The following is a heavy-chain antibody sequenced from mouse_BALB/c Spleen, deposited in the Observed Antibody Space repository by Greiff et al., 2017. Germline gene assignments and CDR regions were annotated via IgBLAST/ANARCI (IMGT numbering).Heavy chain of an antibody. Sequence: DVKLVESGPGLVKPSQSLSLTCTVTGYSITSDYAWNWIRQFPGNKLEWMGYISYSGSTSYNPSLKSRISITRDTSKNQFFLQLNSVTTEDTATYYCARSYGNYDYAMDYWGQGTSVTVSS. CDR2: ISYSGST. V-gene: IGHV3-2*02. J-gene: IGHJ4*01. CDR1: GYSITSDYA. CDR3: ARSYGNYDYAMDY. D-gene: IGHD2-10*02.